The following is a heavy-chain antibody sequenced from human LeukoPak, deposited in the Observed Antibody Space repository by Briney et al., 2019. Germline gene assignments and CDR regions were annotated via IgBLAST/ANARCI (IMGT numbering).Heavy chain of an antibody. CDR3: ARDHGRDAFDI. V-gene: IGHV3-21*01. CDR2: ISSSSSYI. J-gene: IGHJ3*02. D-gene: IGHD5-24*01. Sequence: GGSLRLSCAASGFTFSSYSMNWVRQAPGKGLEWVSSISSSSSYIYYADSVKGRFTISRDNAKNSLYLQMNSLRAEDTAVYYCARDHGRDAFDIWGQGTMVTVSS. CDR1: GFTFSSYS.